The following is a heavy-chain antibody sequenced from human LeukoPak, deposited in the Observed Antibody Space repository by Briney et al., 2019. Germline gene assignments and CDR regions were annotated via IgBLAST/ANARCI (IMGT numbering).Heavy chain of an antibody. D-gene: IGHD3-3*01. V-gene: IGHV1-2*02. J-gene: IGHJ5*02. CDR3: ARNRGPYDFFDP. CDR2: INPNSGGT. CDR1: GYTFTDYY. Sequence: ASVKVSCKASGYTFTDYYLHWVRQAPGQGLEWMGWINPNSGGTNYAQKFQGRVTMTRDTSISTAYMELSRLRSDDTAVYYCARNRGPYDFFDPWGQGTLVTVSS.